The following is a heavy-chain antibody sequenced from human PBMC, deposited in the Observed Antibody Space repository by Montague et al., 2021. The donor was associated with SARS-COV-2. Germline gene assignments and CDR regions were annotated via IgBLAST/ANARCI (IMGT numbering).Heavy chain of an antibody. V-gene: IGHV3-53*01. D-gene: IGHD5-12*01. CDR2: IYSGGGT. Sequence: SLRLSCAASGFTVSTNYMSWVRQAPGKGLEWISVIYSGGGTYYADSVKGRFTISRDNSKNTLYLQMNSLRAEDTAVYYCARGGGLRNYGMDVWGQGTTVTVSS. J-gene: IGHJ6*02. CDR1: GFTVSTNY. CDR3: ARGGGLRNYGMDV.